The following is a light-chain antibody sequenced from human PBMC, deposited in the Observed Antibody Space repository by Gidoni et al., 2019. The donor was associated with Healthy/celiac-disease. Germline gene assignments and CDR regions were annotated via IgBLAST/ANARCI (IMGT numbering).Light chain of an antibody. CDR3: QQYNNWPPWP. CDR1: QSVSSN. V-gene: IGKV3-15*01. J-gene: IGKJ1*01. CDR2: GAS. Sequence: EIVMTQSPATLSVSPGERATLSCRASQSVSSNLAWYQQKPGQAPRLLIYGASTRATCSPARFIGSGSGTEFTLTISSLQSEDFAVYYCQQYNNWPPWPFGQGTKVEIK.